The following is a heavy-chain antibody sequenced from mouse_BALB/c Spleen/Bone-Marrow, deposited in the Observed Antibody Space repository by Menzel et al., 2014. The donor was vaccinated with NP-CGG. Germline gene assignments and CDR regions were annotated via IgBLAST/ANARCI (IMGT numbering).Heavy chain of an antibody. D-gene: IGHD2-2*01. V-gene: IGHV5-17*02. CDR3: ARPPYGYDYRDY. Sequence: EVQRVESGGGLAQPGGSRKLSCAASGFTFSSFGMHWVRQAPEKGLEWVAYISSGSSTIYYADTVKGRFTISRDNPKNTLFLQMTSLKYEDTAMYYCARPPYGYDYRDYWGQGTSVTVSS. CDR1: GFTFSSFG. J-gene: IGHJ4*01. CDR2: ISSGSSTI.